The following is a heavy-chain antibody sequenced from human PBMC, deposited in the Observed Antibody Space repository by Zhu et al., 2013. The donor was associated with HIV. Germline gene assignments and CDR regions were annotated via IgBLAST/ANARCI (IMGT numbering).Heavy chain of an antibody. Sequence: QVQLVQSGAEVKKPGASVKVSCKASGYTLTELSMHWVRQAPGRGLEWVGGFDIEQGETIYAQKFQDRVTLTEDTSTDTAFMELTSLRSEDTAVYYCATGPTYSVSPAWGQGALVTVSS. V-gene: IGHV1-24*01. CDR3: ATGPTYSVSPA. CDR1: GYTLTELS. J-gene: IGHJ5*02. CDR2: FDIEQGET. D-gene: IGHD3-16*01.